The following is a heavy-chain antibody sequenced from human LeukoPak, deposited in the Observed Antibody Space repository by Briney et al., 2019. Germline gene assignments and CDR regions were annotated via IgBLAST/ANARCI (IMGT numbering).Heavy chain of an antibody. CDR1: GFIFISYA. J-gene: IGHJ5*02. D-gene: IGHD3-3*01. Sequence: GGALRLSCAASGFIFISYAMTWVRQAPGKGLEWVSTISGSGGTAYYADSVKGRFTISRDNSKSTLYLQMNCLRAEDTAAYYCAKNTNPAIFGVVIISTFDPWGQGTLVTASS. V-gene: IGHV3-23*01. CDR3: AKNTNPAIFGVVIISTFDP. CDR2: ISGSGGTA.